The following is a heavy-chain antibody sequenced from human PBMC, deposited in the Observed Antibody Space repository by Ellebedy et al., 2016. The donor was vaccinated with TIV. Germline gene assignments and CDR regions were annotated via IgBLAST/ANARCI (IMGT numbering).Heavy chain of an antibody. V-gene: IGHV3-23*01. CDR1: GFTFSSYA. J-gene: IGHJ4*02. CDR2: ISNSGGNT. Sequence: GGSLRLXXTASGFTFSSYAMSWVRQAPGKGLEWVSTISNSGGNTYYGDSVKGRVTISRDNSKNTLYLQMNSLRAEDTAVYYCAKGPDAIAAAAELDYWGQGTLVTVSS. D-gene: IGHD6-13*01. CDR3: AKGPDAIAAAAELDY.